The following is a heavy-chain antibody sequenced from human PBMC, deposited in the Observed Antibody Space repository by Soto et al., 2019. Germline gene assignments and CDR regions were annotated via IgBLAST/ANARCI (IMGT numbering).Heavy chain of an antibody. CDR3: AIRGYSSSSKFDY. Sequence: QVQLVESGGGLVKPGGSLRLSCAASGFTFSDYYMSWIRQAPGKGLEWVSHISSSSNTIYYADSVKGRFTIYRDNAKKSLYLQMNSLRGEDTAVDYCAIRGYSSSSKFDYWGQGTLVIVSS. CDR1: GFTFSDYY. CDR2: ISSSSNTI. J-gene: IGHJ4*02. D-gene: IGHD6-6*01. V-gene: IGHV3-11*01.